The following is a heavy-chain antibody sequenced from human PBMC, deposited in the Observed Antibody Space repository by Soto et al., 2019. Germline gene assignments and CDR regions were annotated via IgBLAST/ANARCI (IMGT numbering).Heavy chain of an antibody. V-gene: IGHV4-59*01. Sequence: QVQLQESGPGLVKPSETLSLTCTVSGVAISSYYWSWIRQPPVKGLEWIGYIYYSGSTNYNPSLISRVTISVDTSKNQCSLKLSSVTAADTAVYYCARGIPTGCSGGSCYSGLGYFQHCGQGTLVTVSS. D-gene: IGHD2-15*01. CDR1: GVAISSYY. CDR3: ARGIPTGCSGGSCYSGLGYFQH. CDR2: IYYSGST. J-gene: IGHJ1*01.